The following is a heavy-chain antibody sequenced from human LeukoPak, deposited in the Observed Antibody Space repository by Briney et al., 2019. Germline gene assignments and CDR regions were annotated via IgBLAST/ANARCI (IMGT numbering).Heavy chain of an antibody. Sequence: GGSLRLSCAASGFTFNSYSMNWVRQAPGKGLEWVSSISSTSTYIFYADSVKGRSTVSRDNAKNSLHLQMNSLRAEDTAVYYCATSSVADYFDNWGQGTLVTVSS. V-gene: IGHV3-21*01. CDR2: ISSTSTYI. CDR1: GFTFNSYS. CDR3: ATSSVADYFDN. J-gene: IGHJ4*02.